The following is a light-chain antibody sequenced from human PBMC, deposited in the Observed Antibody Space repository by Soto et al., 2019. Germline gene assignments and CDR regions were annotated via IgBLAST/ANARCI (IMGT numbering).Light chain of an antibody. J-gene: IGLJ1*01. CDR1: SSDVGGYNY. V-gene: IGLV2-8*01. Sequence: QSALTQPPSASGSPGQSVTISCTGTSSDVGGYNYVSWYQQHPGKAPKLMIYEVTKRPSGVPDRFSGSKSGNTASLTVSGLQAEDEADYYCCSYAGSSNYVFGTGPRSPS. CDR3: CSYAGSSNYV. CDR2: EVT.